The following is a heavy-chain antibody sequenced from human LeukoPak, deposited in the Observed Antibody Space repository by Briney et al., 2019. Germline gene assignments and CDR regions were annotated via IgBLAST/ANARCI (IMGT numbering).Heavy chain of an antibody. CDR1: GGSISSYY. CDR3: AGVGGPLDPAASDYYYYYMDV. J-gene: IGHJ6*03. V-gene: IGHV4-4*07. CDR2: IYTSGST. D-gene: IGHD2-2*01. Sequence: KPSETLSLTCTVSGGSISSYYWSWIRQPAGKGLEGIGRIYTSGSTNYNPSLKSRVTMSVDTSKNQFSQKLSSVTAADTAVYYCAGVGGPLDPAASDYYYYYMDVWGKGTTVTVSS.